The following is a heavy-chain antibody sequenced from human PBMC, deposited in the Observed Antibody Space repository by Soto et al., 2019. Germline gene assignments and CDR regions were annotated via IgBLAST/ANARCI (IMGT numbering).Heavy chain of an antibody. CDR1: GGSISSGDYY. V-gene: IGHV4-39*01. CDR3: ARHTPAISISDH. CDR2: IYYSGST. J-gene: IGHJ4*02. Sequence: SETLSLTCTVSGGSISSGDYYWSWIRQPPGKGLEWIGYIYYSGSTYYNPSLKSRVTISVDTSKNQFSLKLSSVTAADTAVYYCARHTPAISISDHWGQGTLVTVLL. D-gene: IGHD2-15*01.